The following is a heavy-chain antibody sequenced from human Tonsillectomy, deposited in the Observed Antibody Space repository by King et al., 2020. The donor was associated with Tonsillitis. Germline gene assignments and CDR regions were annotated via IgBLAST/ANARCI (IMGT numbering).Heavy chain of an antibody. Sequence: VQLVESGGGVVQPGRSLRLSCAASGFTFSSYAMHWVRQAPGKVLEWVAVISYDGSNKYYADSVKGRFTISRDNSKNTLYLQMNSLRAEDTAVYYCARVGPDFTILAFDIWGQGTMVTVSS. CDR1: GFTFSSYA. J-gene: IGHJ3*02. CDR3: ARVGPDFTILAFDI. V-gene: IGHV3-30-3*01. D-gene: IGHD3-3*01. CDR2: ISYDGSNK.